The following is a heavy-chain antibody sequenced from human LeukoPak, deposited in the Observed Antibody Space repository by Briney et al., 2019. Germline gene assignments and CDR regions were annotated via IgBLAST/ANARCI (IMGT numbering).Heavy chain of an antibody. CDR1: GFTFNTYA. CDR3: AREEWYYFDY. CDR2: ISYDGNNK. V-gene: IGHV3-30-3*01. Sequence: PGGSLRLSCAASGFTFNTYAIHWVRQAPGKGLEWVAVISYDGNNKYYVDSVKGRFTIARDNSKNTVFLQMNSLRAEDMAVYYCAREEWYYFDYWGQGTLVTVSS. D-gene: IGHD3-3*01. J-gene: IGHJ4*02.